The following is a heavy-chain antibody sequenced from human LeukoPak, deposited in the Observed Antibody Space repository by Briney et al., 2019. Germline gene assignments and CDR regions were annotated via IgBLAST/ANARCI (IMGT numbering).Heavy chain of an antibody. Sequence: PGGSLRLSCAASSFTFSSYWMTWVRQAPGKGLEWVANIKEDGSKTFYVDSVKGRFTISRDSAKNSLYLQMNSLRAEDTAVYYCARDPYYYDSGSFAAFDIWGQGTMVTVSS. D-gene: IGHD3-10*01. CDR1: SFTFSSYW. CDR3: ARDPYYYDSGSFAAFDI. CDR2: IKEDGSKT. J-gene: IGHJ3*02. V-gene: IGHV3-7*01.